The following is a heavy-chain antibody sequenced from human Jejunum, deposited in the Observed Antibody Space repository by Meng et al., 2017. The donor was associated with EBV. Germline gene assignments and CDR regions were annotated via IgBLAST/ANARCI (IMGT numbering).Heavy chain of an antibody. D-gene: IGHD3/OR15-3a*01. CDR1: GYTFTNYP. V-gene: IGHV1-3*01. Sequence: VQLVQSGAEVKKPGASVKLSCKASGYTFTNYPIHWVRQAPGQRPEWMGCINPGNGETEFSQKFQGRVTITRDTSATTAYMELTSLRSEDTAVYYCASRPGFNIGPFDYWGQGTLVTGSS. CDR3: ASRPGFNIGPFDY. J-gene: IGHJ4*02. CDR2: INPGNGET.